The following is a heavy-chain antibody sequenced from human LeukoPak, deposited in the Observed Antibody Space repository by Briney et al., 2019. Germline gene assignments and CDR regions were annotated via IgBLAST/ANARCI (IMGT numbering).Heavy chain of an antibody. D-gene: IGHD6-13*01. CDR1: GFTFRSYS. Sequence: GGSLRLSCAASGFTFRSYSMNWVRQAPGKGLEWVSSISSSSSYIYYADSVKGRFTISRDNAKNSLYLQMNSLRAEDTAVYYCARDGGSRSWYSHDDAFDIWGQGTMVTVSS. V-gene: IGHV3-21*01. CDR2: ISSSSSYI. CDR3: ARDGGSRSWYSHDDAFDI. J-gene: IGHJ3*02.